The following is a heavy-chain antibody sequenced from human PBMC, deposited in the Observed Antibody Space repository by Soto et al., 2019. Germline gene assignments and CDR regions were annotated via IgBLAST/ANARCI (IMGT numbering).Heavy chain of an antibody. Sequence: QVQLVESGGGLVKPGGSLRLSCAASGFIFSDYYMHWIRQAPGKGLEWVSYISSSGDYTNYADSVKGRVTVSRDNAKNSLYLQMSSLRAEDTDVYYCARDRDTMIRGVYQHWGQGTLVTVSS. J-gene: IGHJ1*01. D-gene: IGHD3-10*01. CDR1: GFIFSDYY. V-gene: IGHV3-11*05. CDR2: ISSSGDYT. CDR3: ARDRDTMIRGVYQH.